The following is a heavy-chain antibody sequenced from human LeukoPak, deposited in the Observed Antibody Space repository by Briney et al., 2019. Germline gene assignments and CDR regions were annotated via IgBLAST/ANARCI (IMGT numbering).Heavy chain of an antibody. CDR3: ARTPHYYDSKGAFDI. J-gene: IGHJ3*02. CDR1: GYSISSGYY. CDR2: IYHSGST. D-gene: IGHD3-22*01. Sequence: SETLSLTRAVSGYSISSGYYWGWIRQPPGKGLEWIGSIYHSGSTYYNPSLKSRVTISVDTSKNQFSLKLSSVTAADTAVYYCARTPHYYDSKGAFDIWGQGTMVTVSS. V-gene: IGHV4-38-2*01.